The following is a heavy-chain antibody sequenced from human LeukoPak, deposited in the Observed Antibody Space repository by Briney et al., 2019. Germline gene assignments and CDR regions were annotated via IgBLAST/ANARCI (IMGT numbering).Heavy chain of an antibody. D-gene: IGHD2-21*02. V-gene: IGHV3-33*08. Sequence: GGSLRLSCAASGFTFGSYGMHWVRQAPGKGLEWVAVIWYDGSNKYYADSVKGRFTISRDNSKNTLYLQMNSLRAEDTAVYYCARDYSTVTAILYYFDYWGQGTLVTVSS. CDR3: ARDYSTVTAILYYFDY. CDR2: IWYDGSNK. J-gene: IGHJ4*02. CDR1: GFTFGSYG.